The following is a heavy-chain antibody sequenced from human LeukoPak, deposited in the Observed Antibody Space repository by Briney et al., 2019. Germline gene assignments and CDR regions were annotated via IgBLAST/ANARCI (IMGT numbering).Heavy chain of an antibody. CDR3: ARESGSYLWRSWLNP. V-gene: IGHV4-59*01. CDR1: GGSISSYY. D-gene: IGHD3-16*01. CDR2: IYYSGST. J-gene: IGHJ5*02. Sequence: SETLSLTCTVSGGSISSYYWSWIRQPPGKGLEWIGYIYYSGSTNYNPSLKSRVTISVDTSKNQFSLKLTSVTAADTAVYYCARESGSYLWRSWLNPWGQGTLVTVSS.